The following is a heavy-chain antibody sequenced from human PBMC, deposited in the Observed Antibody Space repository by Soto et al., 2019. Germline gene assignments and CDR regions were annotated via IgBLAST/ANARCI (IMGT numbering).Heavy chain of an antibody. CDR1: GFTFSSYG. CDR2: LPERGSSP. CDR3: AKMTSGSYGRNYGMDV. D-gene: IGHD5-18*01. Sequence: QVQLVESGGGVVQPGRSLRLSCAASGFTFSSYGMHWVRQAPGKGLEWVSALPERGSSPYYADSVKGRFTISRDNSKNSLYLQMNSLRAEDTAVYYCAKMTSGSYGRNYGMDVWGQGTTVTVSS. V-gene: IGHV3-NL1*01. J-gene: IGHJ6*02.